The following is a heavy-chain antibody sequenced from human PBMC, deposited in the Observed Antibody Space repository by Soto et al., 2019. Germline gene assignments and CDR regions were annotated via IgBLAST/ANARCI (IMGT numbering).Heavy chain of an antibody. Sequence: SETLSLTCTVSGGSISSYYWSWIRQPPGKGLEWIGYIYYSGSTNYNPSLKSRVTISVDTSKNHFSLKLSSVTAADTAVYYCARRYGSAIDYWGQGTLVTVAS. J-gene: IGHJ4*02. V-gene: IGHV4-59*08. CDR3: ARRYGSAIDY. CDR2: IYYSGST. D-gene: IGHD1-26*01. CDR1: GGSISSYY.